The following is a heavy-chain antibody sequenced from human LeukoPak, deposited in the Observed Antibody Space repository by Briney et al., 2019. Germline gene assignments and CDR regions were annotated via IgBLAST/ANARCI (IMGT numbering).Heavy chain of an antibody. J-gene: IGHJ5*02. D-gene: IGHD3-3*01. Sequence: ASVKVSCKVSGYTLTELSMHWVRQAPGKGLEWMGGFDPEDGETIYAQKFQGRVTMTEDTSTDTAYMELSSLRSEDTAVYYCATNPGITIFGVNWFDPWGQGTLVTVSS. CDR1: GYTLTELS. V-gene: IGHV1-24*01. CDR2: FDPEDGET. CDR3: ATNPGITIFGVNWFDP.